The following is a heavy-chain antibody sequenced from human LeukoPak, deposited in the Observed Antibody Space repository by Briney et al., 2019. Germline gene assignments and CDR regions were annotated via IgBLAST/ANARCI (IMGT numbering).Heavy chain of an antibody. CDR2: ISGTGAVT. CDR1: GLIFSDYY. CDR3: ARDFFPIVDSSWYEIGY. J-gene: IGHJ4*02. Sequence: GGSLRLSCEVSGLIFSDYYMGWFRQAPGKGLEWVSYISGTGAVTFYEDSVKGRFTISRDNSKNTLYLQMDSLRSEDTAVYYCARDFFPIVDSSWYEIGYWGQGTLVTVSS. V-gene: IGHV3-23*01. D-gene: IGHD6-13*01.